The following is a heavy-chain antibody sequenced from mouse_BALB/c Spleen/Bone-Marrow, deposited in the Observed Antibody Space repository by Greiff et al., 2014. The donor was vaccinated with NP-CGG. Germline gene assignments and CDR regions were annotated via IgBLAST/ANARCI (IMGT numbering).Heavy chain of an antibody. CDR3: ARGSTTATFAY. Sequence: VKLVESGPGLVAPSQSLSITCTVSGFSLTSYGVHWVRQPPGKGLEWLGVIWAGGSTNYNAALMSRLSISKDNSKSQVFLKMNSLQTDDTAMYYCARGSTTATFAYWGQGTLVTVSA. CDR2: IWAGGST. CDR1: GFSLTSYG. D-gene: IGHD1-2*01. V-gene: IGHV2-9*02. J-gene: IGHJ3*01.